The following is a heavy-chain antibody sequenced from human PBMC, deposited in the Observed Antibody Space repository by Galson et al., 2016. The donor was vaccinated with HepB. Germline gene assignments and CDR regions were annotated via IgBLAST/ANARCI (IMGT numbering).Heavy chain of an antibody. D-gene: IGHD3/OR15-3a*01. CDR2: LYYSGST. Sequence: ATLSLTCSVSGASVSTDTYSWTWIRQPPGKGLECIASLYYSGSTYYNPSLKSRVTVSVDTSKNQLSLRLRSVTAADTAVYYCARRTYNYDVYWGQGTLVTVSS. J-gene: IGHJ4*02. CDR1: GASVSTDTYS. CDR3: ARRTYNYDVY. V-gene: IGHV4-39*01.